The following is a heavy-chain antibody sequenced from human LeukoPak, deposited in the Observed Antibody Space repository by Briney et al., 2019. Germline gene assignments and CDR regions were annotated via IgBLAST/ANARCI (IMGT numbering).Heavy chain of an antibody. V-gene: IGHV4-59*12. CDR1: GGSICSYY. D-gene: IGHD1-26*01. CDR2: IYYSGST. J-gene: IGHJ3*02. CDR3: ARREVYSGSCGPADAFDI. Sequence: SETLSLTCTVSGGSICSYYWSWLRQPPGQGLEWIGYIYYSGSTNYNPSLKSRVTISVDTSKQQFSLTRSSVTAADTAVYYCARREVYSGSCGPADAFDIWGQGTMVTVSS.